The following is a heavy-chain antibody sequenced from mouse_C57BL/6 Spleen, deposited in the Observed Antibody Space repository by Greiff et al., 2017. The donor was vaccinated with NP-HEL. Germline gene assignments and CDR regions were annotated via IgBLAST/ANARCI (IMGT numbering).Heavy chain of an antibody. D-gene: IGHD1-1*01. CDR2: INPNNGGT. CDR1: GYTFTDYN. V-gene: IGHV1-22*01. CDR3: ARGYYGSSYGY. Sequence: VQLQQSGPELVKPGASVKMSCKASGYTFTDYNMHWVKQSHGKSLEWIGYINPNNGGTSYNQKFKGKATLTVNKSSSTAYMELCSLTSEDSAVYYCARGYYGSSYGYWGQGTTLTVSS. J-gene: IGHJ2*01.